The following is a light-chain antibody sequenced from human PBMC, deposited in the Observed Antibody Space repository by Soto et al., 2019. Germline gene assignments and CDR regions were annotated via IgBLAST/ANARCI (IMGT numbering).Light chain of an antibody. CDR2: WAS. Sequence: DIVMTQSPDSLAVYLGERATINCKSSQSVLYSSNHQNYLAWYQQKPGQPPQLLIYWASTRESGVPDRFSGSGSGTDFTLTISSLQAEDGAVYYCQQDYTTPLTFGGGTKVEIK. V-gene: IGKV4-1*01. J-gene: IGKJ4*01. CDR1: QSVLYSSNHQNY. CDR3: QQDYTTPLT.